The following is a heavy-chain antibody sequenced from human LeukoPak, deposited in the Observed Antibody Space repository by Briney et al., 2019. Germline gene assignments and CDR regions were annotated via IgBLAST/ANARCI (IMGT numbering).Heavy chain of an antibody. Sequence: ASVKVSCKASGYTFTAYYMHWVRQAPGQGLEWMGRINPNSGGSNYAQKFQGRVTITADKSTSTAYMELSSLRSEDTAVYYCARESYYDMAYWGQGTLVTVSS. CDR3: ARESYYDMAY. J-gene: IGHJ4*02. CDR2: INPNSGGS. V-gene: IGHV1-2*06. D-gene: IGHD3-22*01. CDR1: GYTFTAYY.